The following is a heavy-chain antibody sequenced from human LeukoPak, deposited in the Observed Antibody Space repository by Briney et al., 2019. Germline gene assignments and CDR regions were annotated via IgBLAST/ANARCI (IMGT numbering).Heavy chain of an antibody. CDR3: ARDKVTY. CDR1: GFTFSNYW. J-gene: IGHJ4*02. Sequence: GGSLRLSCAASGFTFSNYWMRWVRQAPGKGLEWVANINKDGSEKYYVDSVKGRFTISRDNAKNSLYLQMNSLRVEDTAVYYCARDKVTYWGQGALVTVSS. CDR2: INKDGSEK. V-gene: IGHV3-7*01.